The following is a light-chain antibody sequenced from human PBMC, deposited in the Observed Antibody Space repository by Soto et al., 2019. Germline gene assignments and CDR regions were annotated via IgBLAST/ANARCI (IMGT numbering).Light chain of an antibody. CDR2: AAS. J-gene: IGKJ1*01. CDR3: HQTYGTTRT. CDR1: QSIGKY. Sequence: DIQMTQSPSSLSASVGDRVTITCRASQSIGKYLNWYQQKPGEAPNLPIYAASILQSGVPSRFSGSSSGTDFTLTITSLQPEDFATYYCHQTYGTTRTFGQGNKVEIK. V-gene: IGKV1-39*01.